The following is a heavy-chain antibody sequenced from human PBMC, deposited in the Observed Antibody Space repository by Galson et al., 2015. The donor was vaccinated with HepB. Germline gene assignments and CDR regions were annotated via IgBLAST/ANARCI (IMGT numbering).Heavy chain of an antibody. CDR1: GDTSSTYA. J-gene: IGHJ4*02. CDR2: IIPIFGTP. D-gene: IGHD3-16*01. CDR3: ASRGGLLG. V-gene: IGHV1-69*06. Sequence: SVKVSCKASGDTSSTYAISWVRQAPGQGLEWMGGIIPIFGTPNYAQKFQGRVTITADKSTNTVYMEIRSLRSEDTAVYYCASRGGLLGWGQGTLVTVSS.